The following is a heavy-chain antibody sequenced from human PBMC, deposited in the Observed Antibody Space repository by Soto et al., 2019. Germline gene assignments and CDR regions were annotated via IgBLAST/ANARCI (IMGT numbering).Heavy chain of an antibody. CDR2: ISYDGSNK. CDR3: ANDTTERFGELTLGLDY. D-gene: IGHD3-10*01. V-gene: IGHV3-30*18. CDR1: GFTFSSYG. J-gene: IGHJ4*02. Sequence: QVQLVESGGGVVQPGRSLRLSCAASGFTFSSYGMHWVRQAPGKGLEWVAVISYDGSNKYYADSVKGRFTISRDNSKNTLYLQMNSLRAEDTAVYYCANDTTERFGELTLGLDYWGQGTLVTVSS.